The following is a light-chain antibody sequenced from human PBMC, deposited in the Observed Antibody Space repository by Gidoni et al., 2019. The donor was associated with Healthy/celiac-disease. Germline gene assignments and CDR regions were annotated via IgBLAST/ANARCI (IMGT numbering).Light chain of an antibody. J-gene: IGKJ2*01. CDR1: QSISSW. CDR2: DAS. V-gene: IGKV1-5*01. Sequence: DIQMTQSPSTLSASVGDRVTITCRASQSISSWLAWYQQKPGKAPKLLSYDASSLESGVPSRFSGSGSGTEFTLTNSSLQPDDFATYYCQQYNSYSYTFGQXTKLEIK. CDR3: QQYNSYSYT.